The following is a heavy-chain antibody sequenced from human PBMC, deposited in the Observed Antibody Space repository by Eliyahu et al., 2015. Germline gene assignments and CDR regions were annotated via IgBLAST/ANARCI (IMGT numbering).Heavy chain of an antibody. CDR3: AKVATVADYDAFDI. D-gene: IGHD5-24*01. J-gene: IGHJ3*02. V-gene: IGHV3-9*01. CDR2: ISWNSGSI. Sequence: EVQLVESGGGLVQPGRSLRLSCAASGFTFDDYAIPWVRQAPGKGLEWVSGISWNSGSIGYADSVKGRFTISRDNAKNSLYLQMNSLRAEDTALYYCAKVATVADYDAFDIWGQGTMVTVSS. CDR1: GFTFDDYA.